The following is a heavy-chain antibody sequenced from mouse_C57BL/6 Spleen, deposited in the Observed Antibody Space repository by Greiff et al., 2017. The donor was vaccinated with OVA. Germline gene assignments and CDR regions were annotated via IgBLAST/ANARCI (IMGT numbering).Heavy chain of an antibody. J-gene: IGHJ1*03. V-gene: IGHV1-15*01. Sequence: QVQLQQSGAELVRPGASVTLSCKASGYTFTDYEMHWVKQTPVHGLEWIGAIDPETGGTAYNQKFKGKAILTADKSSSTAYMELRSLTSEDSAVYDCTREDYYGSSYRWYFEVWGTGTTVTVSS. CDR1: GYTFTDYE. D-gene: IGHD1-1*01. CDR2: IDPETGGT. CDR3: TREDYYGSSYRWYFEV.